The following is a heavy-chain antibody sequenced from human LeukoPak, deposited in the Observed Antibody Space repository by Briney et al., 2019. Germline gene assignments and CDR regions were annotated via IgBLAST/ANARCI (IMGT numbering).Heavy chain of an antibody. J-gene: IGHJ4*02. CDR1: GYTFTTHY. CDR3: ARDQEGFDY. Sequence: ASVKVSCKASGYTFTTHYIHWVRQAPGQGLEWMGIVNPSDGGSSYAPRFQGRVTVTRDTSTSTVHMELSGLRSEDTAVYYCARDQEGFDYWGQGTLVTVSS. V-gene: IGHV1-46*01. CDR2: VNPSDGGS.